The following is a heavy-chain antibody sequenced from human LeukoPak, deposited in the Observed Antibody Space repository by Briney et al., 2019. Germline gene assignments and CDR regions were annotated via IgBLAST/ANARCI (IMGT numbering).Heavy chain of an antibody. D-gene: IGHD6-19*01. CDR1: GYTFTGYY. Sequence: GASVKVSCKASGYTFTGYYMHWVRQAPGQGLEWMGWINPNSGGTDYAQKFQGRVTMTRDTSISKVYMELSGLRSDDTAVYYCARETVAGTDAFDIWGQGTMVTVSS. V-gene: IGHV1-2*02. J-gene: IGHJ3*02. CDR3: ARETVAGTDAFDI. CDR2: INPNSGGT.